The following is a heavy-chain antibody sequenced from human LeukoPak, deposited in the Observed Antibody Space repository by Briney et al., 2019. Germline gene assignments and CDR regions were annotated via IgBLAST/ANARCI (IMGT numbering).Heavy chain of an antibody. Sequence: GRSLRLSCAASGFTFSSYAMRWVRQAPGKGLEGVAVISYDGSNKYYADSVKGRFTISRDNSKNTLYPQMNSLRAEDTAVYYCARGYCSSTSCRTDYYYYGMDVLGQGTTVTVSS. V-gene: IGHV3-30-3*01. CDR1: GFTFSSYA. CDR2: ISYDGSNK. J-gene: IGHJ6*02. CDR3: ARGYCSSTSCRTDYYYYGMDV. D-gene: IGHD2-2*01.